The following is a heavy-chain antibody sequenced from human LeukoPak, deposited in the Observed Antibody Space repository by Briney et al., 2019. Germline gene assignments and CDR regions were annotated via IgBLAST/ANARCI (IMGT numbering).Heavy chain of an antibody. CDR3: AREVLWFGEFYPEY. V-gene: IGHV4-61*02. J-gene: IGHJ4*02. D-gene: IGHD3-10*01. Sequence: PSQTLSLTCTVSGGSISGGSYYWSWIRQPAGKGLEWIGRIYTSGSTNYNPSLKSRVTISVDTSKNQFSLKLSSVTAADTAVYYCAREVLWFGEFYPEYWGQGTLVTVSS. CDR2: IYTSGST. CDR1: GGSISGGSYY.